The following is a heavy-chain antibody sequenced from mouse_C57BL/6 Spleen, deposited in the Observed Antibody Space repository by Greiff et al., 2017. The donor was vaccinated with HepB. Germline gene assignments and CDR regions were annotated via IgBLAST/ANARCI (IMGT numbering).Heavy chain of an antibody. V-gene: IGHV1-64*01. CDR2: IHPNSGST. CDR3: ARRDYEYEGGFVY. Sequence: QVQLQQPGAELVKPGASVKLSCKASGYTFTSYWMHWVKQRPGQGLEWIGMIHPNSGSTNYNEKFKSKATLTVDKSSSTAYMQLSSLTSEDSAVYYCARRDYEYEGGFVYWGQGTLVTVSA. J-gene: IGHJ3*01. CDR1: GYTFTSYW. D-gene: IGHD2-4*01.